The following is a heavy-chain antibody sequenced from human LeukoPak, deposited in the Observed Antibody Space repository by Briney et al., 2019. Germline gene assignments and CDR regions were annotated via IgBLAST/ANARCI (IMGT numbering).Heavy chain of an antibody. CDR1: GFTFTDHY. J-gene: IGHJ4*02. Sequence: ASVKVSCKASGFTFTDHYIHWVRLAPGQGLEWMGYVSPHNTFTSFAQKFQGRVTMTRDTSISTAYMELSSLTSDDTAVYYCAREGNGVLLKDFDYWGQGSLVTVSS. V-gene: IGHV1-2*02. CDR3: AREGNGVLLKDFDY. D-gene: IGHD3-9*01. CDR2: VSPHNTFT.